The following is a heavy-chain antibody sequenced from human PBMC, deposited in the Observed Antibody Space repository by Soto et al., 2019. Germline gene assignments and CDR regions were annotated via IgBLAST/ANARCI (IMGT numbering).Heavy chain of an antibody. D-gene: IGHD2-15*01. CDR3: ARVHCRAGTCLAGLDF. Sequence: SQTLSLTCVISGDSVSSNGACWNWIRQSPSRGLQWLGRIYYRSKWFHDYAASVESRMAINPDTSRNQFSLQLNYVTPEDTAVYYCARVHCRAGTCLAGLDFWGQGTTVTVSS. CDR1: GDSVSSNGAC. V-gene: IGHV6-1*01. J-gene: IGHJ6*02. CDR2: IYYRSKWFH.